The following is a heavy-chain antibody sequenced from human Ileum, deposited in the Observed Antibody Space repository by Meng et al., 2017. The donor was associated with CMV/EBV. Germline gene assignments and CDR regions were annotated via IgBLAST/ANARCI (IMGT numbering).Heavy chain of an antibody. Sequence: QMELQQWGAGLLKTSATLSLTCAVYGGSFSDYYYSWIRQSPEKGLEWIGEISHTGSTKFNPSFRSRVTILVDTSKNQFSLNMNSMTAADTAVYYCLRGSQFTWNYWGQGTLVTVSS. J-gene: IGHJ4*02. CDR3: LRGSQFTWNY. CDR1: GGSFSDYY. D-gene: IGHD2/OR15-2a*01. V-gene: IGHV4-34*02. CDR2: ISHTGST.